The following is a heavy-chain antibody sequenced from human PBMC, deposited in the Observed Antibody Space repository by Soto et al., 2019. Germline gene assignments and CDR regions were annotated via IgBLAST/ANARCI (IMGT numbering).Heavy chain of an antibody. D-gene: IGHD3-10*01. CDR2: ISYDGSNK. CDR1: GFTFSSYA. V-gene: IGHV3-30-3*01. J-gene: IGHJ4*02. CDR3: ALGSGSYYNVPLDY. Sequence: VGSLRLSCAASGFTFSSYAMHWVRQAPGKGLEWVAVISYDGSNKYYADSVKGRFTISRDNSKNTLYLQMNSLRAEDTAVYYCALGSGSYYNVPLDYWGQGTLVTVSS.